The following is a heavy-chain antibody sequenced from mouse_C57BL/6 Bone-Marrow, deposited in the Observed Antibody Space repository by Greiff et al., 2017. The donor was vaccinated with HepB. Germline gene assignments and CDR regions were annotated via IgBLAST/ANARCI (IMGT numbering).Heavy chain of an antibody. CDR1: GYTFTSYW. V-gene: IGHV1-72*01. CDR2: IDPNSGGT. J-gene: IGHJ2*01. Sequence: QVHVKQPGAELVKPGASVKLSCKASGYTFTSYWMHWVKQRPGRGLEWIGRIDPNSGGTKYNEKFKSKATLTVDKPSSTAYMQLSSLTSEDSAVYYSARPKSGITTLYFDYWGQGTTLTVSS. CDR3: ARPKSGITTLYFDY. D-gene: IGHD1-1*01.